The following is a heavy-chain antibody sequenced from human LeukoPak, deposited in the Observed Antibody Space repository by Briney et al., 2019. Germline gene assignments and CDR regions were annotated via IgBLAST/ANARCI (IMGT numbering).Heavy chain of an antibody. CDR2: IKEDGSVQ. J-gene: IGHJ3*02. D-gene: IGHD3-10*01. CDR3: AREPGLGYAFDI. V-gene: IGHV3-7*01. Sequence: GGSLRLSCVVSGFTFTSSWMTWVRQAPGKGLEWVANIKEDGSVQHYVDSVKGRFTVSRDNAKNSLYLQMNSLRAEDTALYYCAREPGLGYAFDIWGRGTMLTVSS. CDR1: GFTFTSSW.